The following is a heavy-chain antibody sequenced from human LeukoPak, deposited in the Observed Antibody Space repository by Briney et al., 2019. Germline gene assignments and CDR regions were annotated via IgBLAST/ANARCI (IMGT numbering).Heavy chain of an antibody. CDR3: ARVGWGLFDY. CDR2: ISSNISYI. Sequence: GGSLRLSCAASGFTFSSYSMNWGRRAPGKGLEWVSSISSNISYIYYADSVKGRFTISRDNAKNALYLQMNSLRAEDTAVYYCARVGWGLFDYWGQGTLVTVSS. J-gene: IGHJ4*02. V-gene: IGHV3-21*01. CDR1: GFTFSSYS. D-gene: IGHD7-27*01.